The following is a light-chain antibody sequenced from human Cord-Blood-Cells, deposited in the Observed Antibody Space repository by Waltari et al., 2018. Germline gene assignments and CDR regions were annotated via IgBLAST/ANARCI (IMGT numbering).Light chain of an antibody. CDR2: EVS. CDR1: SREFGSYNL. V-gene: IGLV2-23*02. CDR3: CSYAGSSTSVV. Sequence: QSALTQPASVSGPSGQSITISCTGTSREFGSYNLVTWYQQHPGKAPKLMIYEVSKRPSGVSNRFSGSKSGNTASLTISGLQAEDEADYYCCSYAGSSTSVVFGGGTKLTVL. J-gene: IGLJ2*01.